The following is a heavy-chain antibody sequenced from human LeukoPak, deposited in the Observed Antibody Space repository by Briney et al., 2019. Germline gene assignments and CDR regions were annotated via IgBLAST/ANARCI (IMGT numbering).Heavy chain of an antibody. D-gene: IGHD6-13*01. CDR1: GFTFSSYW. J-gene: IGHJ1*01. Sequence: PGGSLRLSCAASGFTFSSYWMSWVRQAPGKGLEWVANIKQDGSEKYYVDSVKGRFTISRDNSKNTLYLQMNSLRAEDTAVYYCARDSYRSSWYGYFQHWGQGTLVTVSS. CDR2: IKQDGSEK. CDR3: ARDSYRSSWYGYFQH. V-gene: IGHV3-7*01.